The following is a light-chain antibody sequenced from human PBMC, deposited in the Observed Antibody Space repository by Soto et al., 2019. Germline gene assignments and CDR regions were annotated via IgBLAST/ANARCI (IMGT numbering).Light chain of an antibody. V-gene: IGKV3-15*01. J-gene: IGKJ1*01. CDR2: GAS. Sequence: EIVMTQSPATLSVSPGERATLSCRASHSVSSNVAWYQQKPGQAPRVLIYGASTRATGIPARFTGSGSGTEFILTITSLQSEDSAVYYCQEYNTWPWTFGQGTKVDIK. CDR1: HSVSSN. CDR3: QEYNTWPWT.